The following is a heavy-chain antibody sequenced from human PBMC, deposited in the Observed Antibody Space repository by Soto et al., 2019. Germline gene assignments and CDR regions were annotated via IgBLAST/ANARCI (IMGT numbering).Heavy chain of an antibody. J-gene: IGHJ4*02. V-gene: IGHV3-74*01. CDR1: GFPFRSYW. CDR3: AREYYGLLTGYYTDY. D-gene: IGHD3-9*01. CDR2: ISGAGVTT. Sequence: EVQLVESGGDLVQRGGSLRLSCAASGFPFRSYWMHWVRHTPGKGLDWVARISGAGVTTYYADSVTRRFTVSRDNAKNTLSLQISGLRAEDTAVYYCAREYYGLLTGYYTDYWGQGTLVSVSS.